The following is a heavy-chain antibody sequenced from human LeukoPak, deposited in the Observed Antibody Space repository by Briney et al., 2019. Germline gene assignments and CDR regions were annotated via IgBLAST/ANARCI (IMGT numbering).Heavy chain of an antibody. CDR2: IWYDGSNK. Sequence: PGGSLRLSCAASGFTFSSYGMHWVRQAPGKGLEWVAVIWYDGSNKYYADSVKGRFTISRDNSKNTLYLQMNSLRAEDTAVYYCAKEGPRSAFDYWAREPWSPSPQ. CDR1: GFTFSSYG. V-gene: IGHV3-33*06. J-gene: IGHJ4*02. CDR3: AKEGPRSAFDY.